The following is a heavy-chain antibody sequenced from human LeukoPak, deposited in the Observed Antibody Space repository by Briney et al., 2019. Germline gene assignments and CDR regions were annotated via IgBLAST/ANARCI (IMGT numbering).Heavy chain of an antibody. CDR3: ARGIADPYSFDS. D-gene: IGHD6-13*01. CDR1: GGSINFYY. J-gene: IGHJ4*02. Sequence: PSETLSLTCTVSGGSINFYYWSCIPHPAGEGLEWIGRIYSTGTTNYSPALRSLVTMSVNKSNNQFLLILSSVTAADAAEYYWARGIADPYSFDSWGQGTLVTVSS. V-gene: IGHV4-4*07. CDR2: IYSTGTT.